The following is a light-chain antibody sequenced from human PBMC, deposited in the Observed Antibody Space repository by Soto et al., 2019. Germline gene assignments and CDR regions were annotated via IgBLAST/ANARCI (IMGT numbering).Light chain of an antibody. Sequence: QSVLTQSPSASASLGASVKLTCTLSSWHSSYAIAWHQQQPEKGPRYLMKLNSDGSHSKGDGIPDRFSGSSSGAERYRPISSHQSEAEADYYCQTWGTGILVFGGGTKLTVL. CDR3: QTWGTGILV. CDR1: SWHSSYA. V-gene: IGLV4-69*01. CDR2: LNSDGSH. J-gene: IGLJ3*02.